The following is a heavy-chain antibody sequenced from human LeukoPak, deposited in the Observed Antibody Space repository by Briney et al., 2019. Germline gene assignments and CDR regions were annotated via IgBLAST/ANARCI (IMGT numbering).Heavy chain of an antibody. D-gene: IGHD3-10*01. CDR2: IYSGGST. CDR1: GFTFSSYG. J-gene: IGHJ3*02. Sequence: GGSLRLSCAASGFTFSSYGMSWVRQAPGKGLEWVSIIYSGGSTSYADSVKGRFTISRDNSKNTLYLQMNSLRAEDTAVYYCTNMVRGALGAFDIWGQGTMVTVSS. V-gene: IGHV3-66*01. CDR3: TNMVRGALGAFDI.